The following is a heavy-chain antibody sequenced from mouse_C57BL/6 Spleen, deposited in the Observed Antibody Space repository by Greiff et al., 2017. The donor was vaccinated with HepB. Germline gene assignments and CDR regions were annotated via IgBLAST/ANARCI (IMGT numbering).Heavy chain of an antibody. V-gene: IGHV3-6*01. D-gene: IGHD2-4*01. J-gene: IGHJ4*01. CDR3: ARVYYDYLYAMNY. CDR2: ISYDGSN. CDR1: GYSITSGYY. Sequence: VQLQQSGPGLVKPSQSLSLTCSVTGYSITSGYYWNWIRQFPGNKLEWMGYISYDGSNNYNPSLKNRISITRDTSKNQFFLKLNSVTTEDTATYYCARVYYDYLYAMNYWGQGTSVTVSS.